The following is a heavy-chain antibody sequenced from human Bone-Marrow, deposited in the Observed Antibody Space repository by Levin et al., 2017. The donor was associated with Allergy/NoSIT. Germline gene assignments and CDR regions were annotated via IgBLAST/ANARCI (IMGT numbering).Heavy chain of an antibody. D-gene: IGHD6-13*01. CDR1: GFTFNTYT. CDR3: AKAAAGQLLIYYFDY. J-gene: IGHJ4*02. V-gene: IGHV3-30*04. Sequence: GGSLRLTCAASGFTFNTYTMHWVRQAPGKGLEWVALISYDESNEYYADSVKGRFTISRDNSKNTLFLQMNSLRAEDTAVYYCAKAAAGQLLIYYFDYWGQGTLVTVSS. CDR2: ISYDESNE.